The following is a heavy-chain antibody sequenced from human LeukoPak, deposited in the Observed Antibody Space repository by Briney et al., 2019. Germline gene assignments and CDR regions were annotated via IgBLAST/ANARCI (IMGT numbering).Heavy chain of an antibody. Sequence: SETLSLTCTVSGGSVSDNYWSWIRQPPGKGLEWIAYVYQSNIANYNPSLSGRGPMSLDTSKNQVSLKLRSVTPADTAIYYCTKNAGRGRPSDLWGQGTLVTVFS. CDR3: TKNAGRGRPSDL. CDR1: GGSVSDNY. J-gene: IGHJ4*02. V-gene: IGHV4-59*02. D-gene: IGHD2-15*01. CDR2: VYQSNIA.